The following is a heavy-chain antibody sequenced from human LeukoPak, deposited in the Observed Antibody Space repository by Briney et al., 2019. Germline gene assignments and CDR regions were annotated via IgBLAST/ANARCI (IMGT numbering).Heavy chain of an antibody. Sequence: GGSLRLSCAASGFTFSSYEMNWVRQAPGKGLEWVSYISSSGSTIYYADSVKGRFTISRDNAENSLYLQMNSLRAEDTAVYYCARDPPATITMVRGAPHLDFDYWGQGTLVTVSS. CDR1: GFTFSSYE. D-gene: IGHD3-10*01. V-gene: IGHV3-48*03. J-gene: IGHJ4*02. CDR3: ARDPPATITMVRGAPHLDFDY. CDR2: ISSSGSTI.